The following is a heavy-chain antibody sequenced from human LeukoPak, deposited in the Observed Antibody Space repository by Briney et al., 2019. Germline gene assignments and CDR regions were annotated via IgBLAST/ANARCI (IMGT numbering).Heavy chain of an antibody. D-gene: IGHD3-3*01. CDR3: ARDTLSDDFWSGYSFDY. CDR1: GGSISSSSYY. CDR2: IYYSGST. J-gene: IGHJ4*02. Sequence: PSETLSLTCTVSGGSISSSSYYWGWIRQPPGKGLEWIGYIYYSGSTYYNPSLKSRVTISVDTSKNQFSLKLSSVTAADTAVYYCARDTLSDDFWSGYSFDYWGQGTLVTVSS. V-gene: IGHV4-30-4*08.